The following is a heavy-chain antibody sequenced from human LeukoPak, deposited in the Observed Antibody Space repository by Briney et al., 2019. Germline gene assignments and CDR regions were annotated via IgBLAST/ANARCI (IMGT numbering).Heavy chain of an antibody. CDR3: ARVGDGYNPLD. Sequence: GGSLRLSCAASGFTFSSYAMSWVRQAPGKGLEWVSSISGDSSYIYYADSVKGRFTISRDYAKNSLYLQMNSLRAEDTAVYYCARVGDGYNPLDWGQGTLVTVSS. CDR1: GFTFSSYA. D-gene: IGHD5-24*01. V-gene: IGHV3-21*01. J-gene: IGHJ4*02. CDR2: ISGDSSYI.